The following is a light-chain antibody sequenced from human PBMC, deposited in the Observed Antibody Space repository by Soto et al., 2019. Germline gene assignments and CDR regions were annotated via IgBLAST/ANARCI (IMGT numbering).Light chain of an antibody. CDR3: QQYQSDTWT. CDR1: QSISSW. CDR2: KAS. J-gene: IGKJ1*01. V-gene: IGKV1-5*03. Sequence: DIQMTQSPSTLSASVVDRVTITCLASQSISSWLAWYQQKPGKAPKLLIYKASSLESGVPSRFSGSGSGTEFTLTISSLQPDDFATYYCQQYQSDTWTFGQGTKEDI.